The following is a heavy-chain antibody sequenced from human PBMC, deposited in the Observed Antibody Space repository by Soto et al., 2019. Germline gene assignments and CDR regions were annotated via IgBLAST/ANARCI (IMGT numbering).Heavy chain of an antibody. Sequence: QVQLVQSGAEVKKPGASVKVSCKESGDTFTDYYIHWLRQAPGQGLEWMGTVNPSGGHTTYAQHFLGRMTITRDTSTSTLYMELTSLTSEDTAIYYCARGGHVVVVTAALDYWGQGTLVTVSS. V-gene: IGHV1-46*01. CDR2: VNPSGGHT. D-gene: IGHD2-21*02. J-gene: IGHJ4*02. CDR1: GDTFTDYY. CDR3: ARGGHVVVVTAALDY.